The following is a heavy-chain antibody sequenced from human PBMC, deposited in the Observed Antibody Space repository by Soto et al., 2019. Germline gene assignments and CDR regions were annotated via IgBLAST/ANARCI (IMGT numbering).Heavy chain of an antibody. J-gene: IGHJ6*02. V-gene: IGHV1-46*01. Sequence: ASVKVSCKASGFSFSDYFMHWVRQAPGQGLEWMGVINPGYPAGRSTTYAQKFQGRVTMTTDTSTSTVYMELSRLRSDDTAVYYCAREAIVAGATTGMDVWGQGTTVTVSS. CDR1: GFSFSDYF. CDR2: INPGYPAGRST. D-gene: IGHD1-26*01. CDR3: AREAIVAGATTGMDV.